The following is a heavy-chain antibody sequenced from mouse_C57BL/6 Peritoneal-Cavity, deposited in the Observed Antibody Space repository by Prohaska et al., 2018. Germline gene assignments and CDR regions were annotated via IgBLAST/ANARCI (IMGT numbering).Heavy chain of an antibody. CDR2: MLPGSVRT. CDR3: ARGTTVPDFDY. CDR1: GYTFTAYW. Sequence: SLKLSCKATGYTFTAYWKEWVMQRPGKSLEWSGEMLPGSVRTNYNEKFKGKATFNADTSSNTAYMQLSSLTAEDSAIYYWARGTTVPDFDYWGQGTTLTVSS. V-gene: IGHV1-9*01. D-gene: IGHD1-1*01. J-gene: IGHJ2*01.